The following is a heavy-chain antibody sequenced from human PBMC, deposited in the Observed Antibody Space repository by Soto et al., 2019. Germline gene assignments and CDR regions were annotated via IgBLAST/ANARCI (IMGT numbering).Heavy chain of an antibody. J-gene: IGHJ5*02. Sequence: QVQLVQSGAEVKKPESSVKVSCKTSGGTFVRHVISWVRQAPGQGPEWMGKINPLSGISNYAQKFQDRVTFTADTESSTAYMEPGSLRSDRTALYYRATPACGATWGPPSHKLGPWGQGNPGTGS. CDR3: ATPACGATWGPPSHKLGP. CDR1: GGTFVRHV. V-gene: IGHV1-69*09. CDR2: INPLSGIS. D-gene: IGHD2-21*01.